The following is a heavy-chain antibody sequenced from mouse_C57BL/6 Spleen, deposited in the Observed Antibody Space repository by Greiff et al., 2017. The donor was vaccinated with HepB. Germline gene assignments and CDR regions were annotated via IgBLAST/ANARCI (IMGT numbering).Heavy chain of an antibody. CDR1: GYTFTSYW. CDR3: AKLGLYGAMDY. D-gene: IGHD4-1*01. V-gene: IGHV1-61*01. Sequence: QVQLHQPGAELVRPGSSVKLSCKASGYTFTSYWMDWVKQRPGQGLEWIGNIYPSDSETHYNQKFKDKATLTVDKSSSTAYMQLSSLTSEDSAVYYCAKLGLYGAMDYWGQGTSVTVSS. J-gene: IGHJ4*01. CDR2: IYPSDSET.